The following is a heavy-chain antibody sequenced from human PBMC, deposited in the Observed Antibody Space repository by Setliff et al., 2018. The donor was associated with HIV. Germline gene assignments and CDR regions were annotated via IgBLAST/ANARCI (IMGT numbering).Heavy chain of an antibody. D-gene: IGHD3-3*01. J-gene: IGHJ5*02. CDR2: IYTSGST. CDR3: ARELTASYYDSLNWFDP. V-gene: IGHV4-61*09. Sequence: SETLSLTCTVSGGSISSGSYYWSWIRQPAGKGLEWIGHIYTSGSTNYNPSLKSRVTIPVDTSKNQFSLKLSSVTAADTAVYYCARELTASYYDSLNWFDPWGQGTLVTVSS. CDR1: GGSISSGSYY.